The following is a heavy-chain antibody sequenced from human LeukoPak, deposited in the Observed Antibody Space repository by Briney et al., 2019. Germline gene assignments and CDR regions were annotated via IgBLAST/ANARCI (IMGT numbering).Heavy chain of an antibody. D-gene: IGHD3-16*01. J-gene: IGHJ4*02. CDR1: GFTFSSYA. Sequence: GGSLRLSCAASGFTFSSYAMHWVRQAPGKGLEWVAVISYDGSNKYYADSVKGRFTISRDNSKNTLYLQMSSLRAEDTAVYYCARESRLDYWGQGTLVTVSS. CDR2: ISYDGSNK. CDR3: ARESRLDY. V-gene: IGHV3-30*15.